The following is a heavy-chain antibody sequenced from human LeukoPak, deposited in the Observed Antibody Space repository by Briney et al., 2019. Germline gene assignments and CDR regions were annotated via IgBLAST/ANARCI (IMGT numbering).Heavy chain of an antibody. Sequence: KPGGSLRLSCAASGFAFSSYSMNWVRQAPGEGLEWVSSISSSSSYIYYADSVKGRFTISRDNAKNSLYLQMNSLRAEDTAVYYCARDYLQYNSNDGDYWGQRTLVTVSS. V-gene: IGHV3-21*01. D-gene: IGHD1-20*01. J-gene: IGHJ4*02. CDR3: ARDYLQYNSNDGDY. CDR1: GFAFSSYS. CDR2: ISSSSSYI.